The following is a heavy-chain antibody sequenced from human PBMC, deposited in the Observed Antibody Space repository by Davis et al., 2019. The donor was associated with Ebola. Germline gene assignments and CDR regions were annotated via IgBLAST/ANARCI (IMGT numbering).Heavy chain of an antibody. Sequence: GGSLRLSCEASGFTFSAYAMSWVRQAPGKGLEWVSAISGSGGSTYYADSVKGRFTISRDNFKNTLYLQMNSLRAEDTAVYYCAKDLVSIRVVSFDYWGQGTLVTVSS. J-gene: IGHJ4*02. V-gene: IGHV3-23*01. CDR3: AKDLVSIRVVSFDY. CDR1: GFTFSAYA. CDR2: ISGSGGST. D-gene: IGHD2-15*01.